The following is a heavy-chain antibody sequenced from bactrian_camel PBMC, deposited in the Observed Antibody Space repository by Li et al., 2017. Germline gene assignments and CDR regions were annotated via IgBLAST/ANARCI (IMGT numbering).Heavy chain of an antibody. V-gene: IGHV3S19*01. CDR2: IYFDSDRTIHTE. J-gene: IGHJ4*01. CDR3: GIAPLPVPCIPGSSF. Sequence: DVQLVESGGGSVQAGGSLRLSCVTSGYAFRTYTLYWYRQASGKEREGVAYIYFDSDRTIHTESYADSVKGRFTISQDNADHTLYLQMNNLTAEDTAVYYCGIAPLPVPCIPGSSFWGQGTQVTVS. CDR1: GYAFRTYT.